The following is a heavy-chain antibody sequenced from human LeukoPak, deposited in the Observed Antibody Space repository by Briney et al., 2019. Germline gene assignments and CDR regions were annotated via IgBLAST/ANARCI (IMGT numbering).Heavy chain of an antibody. CDR3: AKGERKWLARQPNY. Sequence: GGSLRLSCAGSGFTFEDYAMHWVRQAPGKGLEWVSGISGNSGSVGYADCVKGRFTVSRDNAKNSLYLQMNSLRAEDTSLYYCAKGERKWLARQPNYWGQGTLVTVSS. J-gene: IGHJ4*02. CDR1: GFTFEDYA. V-gene: IGHV3-9*01. CDR2: ISGNSGSV. D-gene: IGHD5-12*01.